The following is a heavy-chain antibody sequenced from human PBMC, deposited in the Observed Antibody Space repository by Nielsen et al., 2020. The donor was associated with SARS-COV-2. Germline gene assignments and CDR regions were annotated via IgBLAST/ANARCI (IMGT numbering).Heavy chain of an antibody. CDR1: GGAISSYY. D-gene: IGHD3-3*01. J-gene: IGHJ4*02. Sequence: SETLSLTCTVSGGAISSYYWTWIRQPPEKGLEWIAYIYDSGNTNYNPSLKSRVTISVDTSRNQFSLKLTSVTAADTAVYYFARGSDEGLALWGQGTLVTVSS. CDR3: ARGSDEGLAL. V-gene: IGHV4-59*13. CDR2: IYDSGNT.